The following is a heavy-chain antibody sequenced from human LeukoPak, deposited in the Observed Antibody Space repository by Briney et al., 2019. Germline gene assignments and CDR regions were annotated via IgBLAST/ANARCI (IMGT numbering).Heavy chain of an antibody. CDR2: LSYTGGT. J-gene: IGHJ4*02. V-gene: IGHV4-30-4*01. Sequence: PSETLSLTCTVSGRSITSDDYYWTWIRQPPGKGLDWIGYLSYTGGTHYSPSLKSRVTISVDTTKNQFSLNLTSVTAADTAVFFCAIIAASGARTADYWGQGTLVTVSS. CDR3: AIIAASGARTADY. CDR1: GRSITSDDYY. D-gene: IGHD6-13*01.